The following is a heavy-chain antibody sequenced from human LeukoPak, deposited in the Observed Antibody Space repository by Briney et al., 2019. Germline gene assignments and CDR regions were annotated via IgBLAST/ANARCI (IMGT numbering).Heavy chain of an antibody. D-gene: IGHD6-13*01. CDR1: GYTFTSYA. CDR2: INTNTGNP. V-gene: IGHV7-4-1*02. J-gene: IGHJ4*02. CDR3: ARAGPLPWYSSSWYSRDLDY. Sequence: ASVKVSCKASGYTFTSYAMNWVRQAPGQGLEWMGWINTNTGNPTYAQGFTGRFVFSLDISVSTAYLQISSLKAEDTAVYYCARAGPLPWYSSSWYSRDLDYWGQGTLVTVSS.